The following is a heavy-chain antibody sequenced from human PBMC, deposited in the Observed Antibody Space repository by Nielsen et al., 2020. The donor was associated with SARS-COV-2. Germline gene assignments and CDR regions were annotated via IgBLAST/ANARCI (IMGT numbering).Heavy chain of an antibody. CDR2: IRRDSGAR. J-gene: IGHJ3*02. CDR1: GFSLSNYW. Sequence: GGSLRLSCVGSGFSLSNYWMSWVRQAPGRGLEWVANIRRDSGARFYVDSVKGRFTISRDNAKNSLYLQMNSLRAEDTAVYYCARDHIYYDFRSGYYTIDAFDIWGQGTMVTVSS. V-gene: IGHV3-7*01. D-gene: IGHD3-3*01. CDR3: ARDHIYYDFRSGYYTIDAFDI.